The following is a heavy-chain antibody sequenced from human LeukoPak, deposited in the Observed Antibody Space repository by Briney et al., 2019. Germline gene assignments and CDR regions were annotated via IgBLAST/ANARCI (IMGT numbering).Heavy chain of an antibody. CDR2: INPNSGGT. V-gene: IGHV1-2*02. CDR1: GYTFTGYY. Sequence: ASVKVSCKASGYTFTGYYMHWVRQAPGQGLEWMGWINPNSGGTNYAQTFQGRVTMTRDTSISTAYMELSRLRSDDTAVYYCARDPYYYDSSEMGSFDYWGQGTLVTVSS. J-gene: IGHJ4*02. CDR3: ARDPYYYDSSEMGSFDY. D-gene: IGHD3-22*01.